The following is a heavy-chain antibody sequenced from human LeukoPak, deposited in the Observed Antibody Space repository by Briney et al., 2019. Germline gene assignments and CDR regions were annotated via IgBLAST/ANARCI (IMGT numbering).Heavy chain of an antibody. CDR3: ARGSREMATIFDY. CDR1: GGSVSSGSYY. CDR2: IFASGST. Sequence: PSETLSLTCTVSGGSVSSGSYYWSWIRQPAGKGLEWIGHIFASGSTNYNPSLRSRLTMSVDTSKNQFSLKLTSVTAADTAVYYCARGSREMATIFDYWGQGTLVTVSS. V-gene: IGHV4-61*10. J-gene: IGHJ4*02. D-gene: IGHD5-24*01.